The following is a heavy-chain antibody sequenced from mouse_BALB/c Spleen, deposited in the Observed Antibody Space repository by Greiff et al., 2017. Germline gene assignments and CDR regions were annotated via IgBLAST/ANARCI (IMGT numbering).Heavy chain of an antibody. J-gene: IGHJ3*01. V-gene: IGHV1-80*01. Sequence: VQLQQSGAELVRPGSSVKISCKASGYAFSSYWMNWVKQRPGQGLEWIGQIYPGDGDTNYNGKFKGKATLTADKSSSTAYMQLSSLTSEDSAVYFCARENYYGSSYYFDYWGQGTLVTVSA. CDR1: GYAFSSYW. CDR3: ARENYYGSSYYFDY. CDR2: IYPGDGDT. D-gene: IGHD1-1*01.